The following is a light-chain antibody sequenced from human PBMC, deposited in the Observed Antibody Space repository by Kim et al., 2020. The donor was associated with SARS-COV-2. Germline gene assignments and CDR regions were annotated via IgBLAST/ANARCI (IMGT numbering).Light chain of an antibody. J-gene: IGLJ3*02. CDR1: KLGDKY. Sequence: VYHGHTARITCSGDKLGDKYASWYKQKPGQSPVLVIHQATKRPSGIPERFSGSNAGNTATLTISGTQAMEEADYYCQAWDSSTAVFGGGTQLTVL. CDR3: QAWDSSTAV. V-gene: IGLV3-1*01. CDR2: QAT.